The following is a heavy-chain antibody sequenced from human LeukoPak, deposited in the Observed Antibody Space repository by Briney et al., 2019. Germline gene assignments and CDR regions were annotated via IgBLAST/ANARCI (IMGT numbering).Heavy chain of an antibody. V-gene: IGHV1-2*02. D-gene: IGHD3-22*01. J-gene: IGHJ4*02. CDR1: GYTFTGYY. Sequence: GASVKVSCTASGYTFTGYYMHWVRQAPGQGLEWMGWINPNSGGTNYAQKFQCRVTTTRDTSISTAYMELSRLRSDDTAVYYCAREITMIELSPFDYWGQGTLVTVSS. CDR3: AREITMIELSPFDY. CDR2: INPNSGGT.